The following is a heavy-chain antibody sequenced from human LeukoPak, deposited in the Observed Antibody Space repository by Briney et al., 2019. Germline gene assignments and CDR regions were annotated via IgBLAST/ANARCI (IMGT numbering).Heavy chain of an antibody. CDR3: AELGITMIGGV. Sequence: GGSLRLSCAASGFTFSIYGISWVRQAPGKGLEWVSGIRGDGVTTYYADSVKGRFTISRDNSKNTLYLQMNSLRAEDTAVYYCAELGITMIGGVWGKGTTVTISS. D-gene: IGHD3-10*02. V-gene: IGHV3-23*01. CDR1: GFTFSIYG. CDR2: IRGDGVTT. J-gene: IGHJ6*04.